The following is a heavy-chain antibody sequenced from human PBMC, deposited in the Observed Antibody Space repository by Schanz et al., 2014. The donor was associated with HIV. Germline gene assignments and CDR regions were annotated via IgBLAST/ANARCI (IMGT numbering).Heavy chain of an antibody. Sequence: EVPLLESGGGLAQPGGSQRLSCAASGFAFSDYAMSWVRQAPGKGLEWVSSISAGGRDTYYADSVKGRFTISRDNSKNTLYLQMNSLRAEDTAVYYCARDGSSGWQDPFDYWGQGTLVTVSS. CDR3: ARDGSSGWQDPFDY. V-gene: IGHV3-23*01. D-gene: IGHD6-19*01. CDR2: ISAGGRDT. J-gene: IGHJ4*02. CDR1: GFAFSDYA.